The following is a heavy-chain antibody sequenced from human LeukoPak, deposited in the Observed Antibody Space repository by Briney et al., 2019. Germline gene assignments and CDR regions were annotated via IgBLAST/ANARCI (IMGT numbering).Heavy chain of an antibody. CDR2: MSYNGNT. CDR3: ARALILWELPPARAFDI. CDR1: GASSSSSAYY. D-gene: IGHD1-26*01. V-gene: IGHV4-30-4*08. Sequence: SETLSLTCTVSGASSSSSAYYWSWIRQPPGKGLEWLAYMSYNGNTAYNPSLESRITVSVDPSKNEISLSLSSVTAADTAVYYCARALILWELPPARAFDIWGQGTMVTVSS. J-gene: IGHJ3*02.